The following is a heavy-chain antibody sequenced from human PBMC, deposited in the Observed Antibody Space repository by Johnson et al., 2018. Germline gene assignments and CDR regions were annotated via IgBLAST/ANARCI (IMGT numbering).Heavy chain of an antibody. CDR1: GFTVSSNY. CDR3: ARYRLVDTAMDFYYYGMDV. D-gene: IGHD5-18*01. CDR2: IYSGGST. Sequence: VQLGQSGGGLIQPRGSLGLCCAASGFTVSSNYMSWVRQAPGKGLEWVSVIYSGGSTYYADSVKGRFTISRDNSKNTLYLQMNSLKAEDTAVYYCARYRLVDTAMDFYYYGMDVWGQGTTVTVSS. J-gene: IGHJ6*02. V-gene: IGHV3-53*01.